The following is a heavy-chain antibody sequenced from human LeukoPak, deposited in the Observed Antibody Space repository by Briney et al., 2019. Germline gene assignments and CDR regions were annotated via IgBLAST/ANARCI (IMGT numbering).Heavy chain of an antibody. V-gene: IGHV3-21*01. CDR2: ISSSSSYI. CDR3: ARVGYDSSGYSKYYFDY. J-gene: IGHJ4*02. Sequence: PGGSLRLSCAASGFTFSSYSMNWVRQAPGKGLGWVSSISSSSSYIYYADSVKGRFTISRDNAKNSLYLQMNSLRAEDTAVYYCARVGYDSSGYSKYYFDYWGQGTLVTVSS. CDR1: GFTFSSYS. D-gene: IGHD3-22*01.